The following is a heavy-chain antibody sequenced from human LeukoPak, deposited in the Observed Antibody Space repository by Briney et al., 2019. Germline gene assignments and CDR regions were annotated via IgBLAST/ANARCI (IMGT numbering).Heavy chain of an antibody. V-gene: IGHV3-21*01. D-gene: IGHD1-1*01. CDR2: ISSSSSYI. CDR3: ARFTRWSTKSFDY. J-gene: IGHJ4*02. Sequence: GGSLRLSCAASGFIFTNYFMSWVRQAPGKGLEWVSSISSSSSYIYYADSVKGRFTISRDNAKNSLYLQMNSLRAEDTAVYYCARFTRWSTKSFDYWGQGTLVTVSS. CDR1: GFIFTNYF.